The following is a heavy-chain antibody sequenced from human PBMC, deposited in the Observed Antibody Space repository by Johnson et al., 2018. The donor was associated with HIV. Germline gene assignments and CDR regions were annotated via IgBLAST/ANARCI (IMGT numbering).Heavy chain of an antibody. Sequence: QVQLVESGGGVVQPGGSLRLSCVVSGFTFSSYGMHWVRQAPGKGLEWVAFIRYDGSNKYYADSVKGLFTISRDISKNTLYLQMNSLRAEDTAVYYCARVAAVEGAGGSLLLMVYASDAFDIWGQGTMVTVSS. V-gene: IGHV3-30*02. CDR3: ARVAAVEGAGGSLLLMVYASDAFDI. CDR1: GFTFSSYG. D-gene: IGHD2-8*01. CDR2: IRYDGSNK. J-gene: IGHJ3*02.